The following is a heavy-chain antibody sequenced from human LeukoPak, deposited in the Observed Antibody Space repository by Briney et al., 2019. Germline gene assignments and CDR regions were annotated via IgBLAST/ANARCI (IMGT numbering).Heavy chain of an antibody. CDR2: INPYSGAI. Sequence: ASVKVSCKSSGFTFTDEYIHWVRQGPGQGLEWMGWINPYSGAINYAQKFQGRVTLTRDTSISTAYMELSRLTSGDTAVYYCARDPKSQLLLDYRGQGTLVTVSS. J-gene: IGHJ4*02. CDR3: ARDPKSQLLLDY. CDR1: GFTFTDEY. V-gene: IGHV1-2*02. D-gene: IGHD2-2*01.